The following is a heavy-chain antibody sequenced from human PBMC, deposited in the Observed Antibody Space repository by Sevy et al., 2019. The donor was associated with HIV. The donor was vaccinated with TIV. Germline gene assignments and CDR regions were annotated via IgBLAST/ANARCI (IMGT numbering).Heavy chain of an antibody. V-gene: IGHV3-30*02. CDR3: AKVQEKSSSWYPPDH. CDR2: IRLDGSNK. D-gene: IGHD6-13*01. CDR1: GFSFRSYC. J-gene: IGHJ4*02. Sequence: GGSLRLSCAASGFSFRSYCMHWVRHAPGKGLEWVAYIRLDGSNKHYADSVKGRFTISRDYSTNTLILQMNSLRTEDTAVYYGAKVQEKSSSWYPPDHWGQGTMVTVSS.